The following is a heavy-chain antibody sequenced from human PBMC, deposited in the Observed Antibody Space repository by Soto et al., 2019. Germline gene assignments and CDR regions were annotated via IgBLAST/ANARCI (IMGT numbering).Heavy chain of an antibody. J-gene: IGHJ4*02. D-gene: IGHD3-22*01. V-gene: IGHV1-69*13. CDR3: ASYDGYYYDSSGYYLDY. CDR2: IIPIFGTA. Sequence: ASVKVSCKASGGTFSSYAISWVRQAPGQGLEWMGGIIPIFGTANYAQKFQGRVTITADESTSTAYMELSSLRSEDTAVYYCASYDGYYYDSSGYYLDYWGQGTLVTVSS. CDR1: GGTFSSYA.